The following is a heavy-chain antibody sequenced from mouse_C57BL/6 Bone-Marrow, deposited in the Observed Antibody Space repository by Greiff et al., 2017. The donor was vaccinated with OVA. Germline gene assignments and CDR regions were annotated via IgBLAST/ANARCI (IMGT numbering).Heavy chain of an antibody. V-gene: IGHV1-69*01. J-gene: IGHJ2*01. CDR3: ARSGRSYFDY. D-gene: IGHD1-1*01. Sequence: QVQLQQSGAELVMPGASVKLSCKASGYTFTSYWMHWVKQRPGQGLEWIGEIDPSDSYTNYNQKFKGKSTLTVDKSSSTAYMQLSSLTSEDSAVYYCARSGRSYFDYWGQGTTLTVSS. CDR1: GYTFTSYW. CDR2: IDPSDSYT.